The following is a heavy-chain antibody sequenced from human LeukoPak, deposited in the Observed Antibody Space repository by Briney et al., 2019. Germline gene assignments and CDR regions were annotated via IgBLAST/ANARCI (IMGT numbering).Heavy chain of an antibody. Sequence: PGGSLRLSCAASGFTFSSYGMSWVRQAPGKGLEWVSAISNSGGSTPYADSVKGRFTISRDNSKNTLYLQMNSLRAEDTAVYYCAIIRRGSGWYRDYWGQGTLVTVSS. CDR1: GFTFSSYG. CDR2: ISNSGGST. J-gene: IGHJ4*02. V-gene: IGHV3-23*01. CDR3: AIIRRGSGWYRDY. D-gene: IGHD6-19*01.